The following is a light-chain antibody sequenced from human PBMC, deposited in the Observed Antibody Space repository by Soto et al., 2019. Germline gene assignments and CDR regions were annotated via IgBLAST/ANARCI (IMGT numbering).Light chain of an antibody. CDR1: QGISSW. V-gene: IGKV1-12*01. J-gene: IGKJ4*01. CDR2: AAS. CDR3: HPADTFPHT. Sequence: DIQMTQSPSSVSASVGDRVTITCRASQGISSWVAWYQQKPVKAPNLLIYAASSLQSGVPSRCTGSGSGTQFTLTISGLQHDDFEPYCCHPADTFPHTFCGGNQLES.